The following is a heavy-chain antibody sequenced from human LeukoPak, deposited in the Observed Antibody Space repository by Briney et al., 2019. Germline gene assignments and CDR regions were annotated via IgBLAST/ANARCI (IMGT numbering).Heavy chain of an antibody. CDR1: GGSITSSHW. D-gene: IGHD4-23*01. Sequence: PSETLSLTCAVSGGSITSSHWWSWARQPPGKGLEWIGEIYHGGTTNYNPSLKSRVTMSVDESKSQFSLKLSSVTAADTAVYYCATYFYGGDYASYYFDYWGQGTLVTVPS. CDR3: ATYFYGGDYASYYFDY. CDR2: IYHGGTT. J-gene: IGHJ4*02. V-gene: IGHV4-4*02.